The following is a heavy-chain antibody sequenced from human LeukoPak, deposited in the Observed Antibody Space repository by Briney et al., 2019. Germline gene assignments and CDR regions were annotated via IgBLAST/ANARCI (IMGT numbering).Heavy chain of an antibody. D-gene: IGHD7-27*01. CDR1: GDSISTSNSY. CDR2: IYYSENT. V-gene: IGHV4-39*07. Sequence: SETLSLTCTVSGDSISTSNSYWGWIRQPPGKGLEWIGSIYYSENTYYNASLKSRVTISVDTSKNQFSLKLSSVTAADTAVYYCASRKLGNDYWGQGTLVTVSS. J-gene: IGHJ4*02. CDR3: ASRKLGNDY.